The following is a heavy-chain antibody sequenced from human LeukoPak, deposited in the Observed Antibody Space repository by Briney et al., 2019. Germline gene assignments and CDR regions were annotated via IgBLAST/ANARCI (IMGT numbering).Heavy chain of an antibody. J-gene: IGHJ4*02. CDR3: AKDFMQNSGSFDY. V-gene: IGHV3-15*01. CDR1: GFTFSNAW. CDR2: IKSKTDGGTT. Sequence: GGSLRLSCAASGFTFSNAWMSWVRQAPGKGLEWVGRIKSKTDGGTTDYAAPVKGRFTISRDDSKNTLYLQMNSLRDEDTAVYYCAKDFMQNSGSFDYWGQGTLVTVSS. D-gene: IGHD1-26*01.